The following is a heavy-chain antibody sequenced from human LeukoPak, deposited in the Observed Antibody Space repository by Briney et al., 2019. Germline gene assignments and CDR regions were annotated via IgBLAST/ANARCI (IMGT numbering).Heavy chain of an antibody. CDR2: IASDGSST. D-gene: IGHD1-7*01. Sequence: SGGSLRLSCAASGFTFSSYWMNWVRQAPGKGLVWVSRIASDGSSTTYADSVKGRFSISRDNAKNTLYLQMNSLRAEDTAIYYCARDYWWNYDYWGQGTLVTVSS. CDR3: ARDYWWNYDY. CDR1: GFTFSSYW. J-gene: IGHJ4*02. V-gene: IGHV3-74*01.